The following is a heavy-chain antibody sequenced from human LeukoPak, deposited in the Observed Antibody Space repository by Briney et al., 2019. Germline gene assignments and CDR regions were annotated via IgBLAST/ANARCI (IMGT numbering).Heavy chain of an antibody. CDR1: GGSISSYY. D-gene: IGHD2-21*02. J-gene: IGHJ4*02. CDR2: IYYSGST. V-gene: IGHV4-59*01. CDR3: ARSTAAPYYFDY. Sequence: SETLSLTCTVSGGSISSYYWSWIRQPPGKGLEGIGYIYYSGSTNYNPSLKSRVTISVDTSKNQFSLKPSSVTAADTAVYYCARSTAAPYYFDYWGQGTLVTVSS.